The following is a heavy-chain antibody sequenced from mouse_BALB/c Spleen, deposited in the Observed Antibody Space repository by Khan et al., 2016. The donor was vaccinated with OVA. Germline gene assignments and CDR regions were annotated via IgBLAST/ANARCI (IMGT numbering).Heavy chain of an antibody. CDR1: GFTFSDYY. D-gene: IGHD1-2*01. Sequence: EVELVESGGGLVEPGGSLRLSCATSGFTFSDYYMSWVRQPPGKALEWLGFIRNKASGYTTAYSASVKGRFTISRDNSQSILYLQMNRLRAEDSATYYCARVDYGYGFAYWGQGTLVTVSA. CDR3: ARVDYGYGFAY. V-gene: IGHV7-3*02. J-gene: IGHJ3*01. CDR2: IRNKASGYTT.